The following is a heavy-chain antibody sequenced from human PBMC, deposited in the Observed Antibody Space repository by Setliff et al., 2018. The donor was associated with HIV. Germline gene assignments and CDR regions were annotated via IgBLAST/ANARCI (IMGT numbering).Heavy chain of an antibody. CDR2: IYYSVNN. D-gene: IGHD5-18*01. J-gene: IGHJ4*02. V-gene: IGHV4-59*11. CDR1: GGSISSHY. Sequence: PSETLSLTCTVSGGSISSHYWSWIRQPPGKGLEWIGFIYYSVNNNYNPSLKSRVSISVDTSKNQFSLALTSVTAADTAVYYCASRGTAMAYFDYWGQGTLVTVSS. CDR3: ASRGTAMAYFDY.